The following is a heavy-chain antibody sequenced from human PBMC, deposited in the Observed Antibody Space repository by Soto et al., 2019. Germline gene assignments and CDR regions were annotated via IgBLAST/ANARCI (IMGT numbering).Heavy chain of an antibody. J-gene: IGHJ6*02. CDR1: GGSVSSGSYY. Sequence: QVQLQESGPGLVKPSETLSLTCTVSGGSVSSGSYYWSWIRQPPGKGLEWIGDIYYSGSTNYNPSLKSRVTISVDTSKNQFSLKLSSVTAADTAVYYCARDQRTCISTSCYYYYGMDVWGQGTTVTVSS. V-gene: IGHV4-61*01. CDR3: ARDQRTCISTSCYYYYGMDV. D-gene: IGHD2-2*01. CDR2: IYYSGST.